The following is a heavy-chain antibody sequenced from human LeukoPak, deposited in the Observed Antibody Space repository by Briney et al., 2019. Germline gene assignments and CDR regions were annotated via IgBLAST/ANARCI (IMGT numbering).Heavy chain of an antibody. CDR3: ARDDLQRWSPLTLYYYYMDV. CDR2: IYHSGST. V-gene: IGHV4-38-2*02. D-gene: IGHD5-18*01. J-gene: IGHJ6*03. CDR1: GYSISSGYY. Sequence: PSETLSLTCTVSGYSISSGYYWGWIRQPPGKGLEWIGSIYHSGSTYYNPSLRSRVTISVDTSKNQFSLKLSSVTAADTAVYYCARDDLQRWSPLTLYYYYMDVWGKGTTVTVSS.